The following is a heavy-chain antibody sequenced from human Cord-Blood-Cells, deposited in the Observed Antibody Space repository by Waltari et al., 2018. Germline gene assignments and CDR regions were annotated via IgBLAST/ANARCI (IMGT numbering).Heavy chain of an antibody. CDR1: GFTFSSYA. CDR3: ARDPRSSSWYYYYYGMDV. CDR2: ISYDGSNK. Sequence: QVQLVESGGGVVQPGRSLRLSCAASGFTFSSYAMHWVRQAPGKGLEWVAVISYDGSNKYYADSVKGRFTISRDKSKNTLYLQMNSLRAEDTAVYYCARDPRSSSWYYYYYGMDVWGQGTTVTVSS. D-gene: IGHD6-13*01. V-gene: IGHV3-30*04. J-gene: IGHJ6*02.